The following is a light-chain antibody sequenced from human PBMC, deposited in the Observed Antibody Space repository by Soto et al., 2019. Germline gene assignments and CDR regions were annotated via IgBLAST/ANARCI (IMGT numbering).Light chain of an antibody. V-gene: IGLV2-23*02. J-gene: IGLJ3*02. CDR2: EVH. CDR1: SSDVGGYDR. CDR3: CSSLGRPKRV. Sequence: QSALTQHASVSGSPGQSIAISCTGTSSDVGGYDRVSWYQQHPDNAPTLMIYEVHHRRSGVSSRFSGSKSGNTASLTISGRQAEDEADYYWCSSLGRPKRVFGGGTELTAL.